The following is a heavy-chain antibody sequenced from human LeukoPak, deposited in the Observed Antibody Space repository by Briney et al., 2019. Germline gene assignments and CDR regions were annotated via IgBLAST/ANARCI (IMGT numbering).Heavy chain of an antibody. J-gene: IGHJ2*01. D-gene: IGHD2-21*02. V-gene: IGHV3-48*02. CDR1: GFIFSNYS. Sequence: GSLRLSCAASGFIFSNYSKKWVRQAPGKGLEWVSYIRSTSRSIYYADSVKGRFTISRDNAKNSLYLQMNSLRDEDTAVYYCARDLVLFVWRLLNDWYFDLWGRGTLVTVSS. CDR3: ARDLVLFVWRLLNDWYFDL. CDR2: IRSTSRSI.